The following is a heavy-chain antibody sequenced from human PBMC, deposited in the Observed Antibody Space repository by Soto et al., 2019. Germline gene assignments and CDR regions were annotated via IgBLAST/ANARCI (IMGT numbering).Heavy chain of an antibody. CDR2: ISGSGGST. CDR1: GFTFSSYA. V-gene: IGHV3-23*01. Sequence: EVQLLESGGGLVQPGGSLRLSCAASGFTFSSYAMSWVRQAPGKGLEWVSAISGSGGSTYYADSVKGRFTISRDNSKNTLYLQMNSLRAEDTAVYYCAKDYYDYIWGSYRSYLFAFDIWGQGTMVTVSS. D-gene: IGHD3-16*02. J-gene: IGHJ3*02. CDR3: AKDYYDYIWGSYRSYLFAFDI.